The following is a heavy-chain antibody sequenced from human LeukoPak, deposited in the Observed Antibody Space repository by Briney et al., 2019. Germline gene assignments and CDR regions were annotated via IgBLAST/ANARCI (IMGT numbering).Heavy chain of an antibody. J-gene: IGHJ4*02. D-gene: IGHD3-10*01. Sequence: GGSLRLSCAASEFTFSSYSMNWVRQAPGKGLEWVSYITNSGNSKSYADSVKGRFTISRDNTKSSLYLQMNSLRAEDTAVYYCARGQEYYYGSGSDYWGQGTLVTVSS. CDR2: ITNSGNSK. CDR3: ARGQEYYYGSGSDY. V-gene: IGHV3-48*01. CDR1: EFTFSSYS.